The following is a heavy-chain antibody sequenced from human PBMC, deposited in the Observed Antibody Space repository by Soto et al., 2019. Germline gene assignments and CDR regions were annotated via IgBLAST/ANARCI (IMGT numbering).Heavy chain of an antibody. V-gene: IGHV1-69*12. J-gene: IGHJ5*02. CDR1: GGTFSSYA. CDR2: IIPIFGTA. Sequence: QVQLVQSGAEVKKPGSSVKVSCKASGGTFSSYAISWVRQAPGQGLEWMGGIIPIFGTANYAQKFQGRVPITADEPTSPAYMLLTSLRSEDTAVYYCARYDAAYHWFDPWGQGTLVTVSS. D-gene: IGHD2-2*01. CDR3: ARYDAAYHWFDP.